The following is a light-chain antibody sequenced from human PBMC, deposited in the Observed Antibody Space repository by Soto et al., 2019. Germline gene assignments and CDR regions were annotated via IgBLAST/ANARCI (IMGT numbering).Light chain of an antibody. CDR3: CSYGGSSTFPYG. J-gene: IGLJ1*01. Sequence: QSALTQPPSVSGSPEQSITISCTGTSSDVGTYNLVSWYQQHPGKAPKLIIYEVTERPSGISNRFSGSKFGNTASLTISGLLPEDEADYYCCSYGGSSTFPYGFGTGTKV. CDR2: EVT. V-gene: IGLV2-23*02. CDR1: SSDVGTYNL.